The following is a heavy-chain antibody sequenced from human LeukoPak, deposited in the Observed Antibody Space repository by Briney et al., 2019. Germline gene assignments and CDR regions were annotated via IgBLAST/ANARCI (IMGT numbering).Heavy chain of an antibody. J-gene: IGHJ2*01. CDR1: GYTFTGYY. V-gene: IGHV1-2*06. D-gene: IGHD1-26*01. Sequence: ASVKVSCKASGYTFTGYYMHWVRQAPGQGLEWMGRINPNSGGTNYAQKLQGRVTMTTDTSTSTAYMELRSLRSDDTAVYYCARCLGATQGFWYFDLWGRGTLVTVSS. CDR2: INPNSGGT. CDR3: ARCLGATQGFWYFDL.